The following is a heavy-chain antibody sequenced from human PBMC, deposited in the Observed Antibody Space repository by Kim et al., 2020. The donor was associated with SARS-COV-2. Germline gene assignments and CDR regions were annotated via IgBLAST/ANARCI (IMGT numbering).Heavy chain of an antibody. Sequence: SETLSLTCTVSGGSISSSSYYWGWIRQPPGKGLEWIGSIYYSGSTYYNPSLKSRVTISVDTSKNQFSLKLSSVTAADTAVYYCARDPMTTVTTNYWGQGT. D-gene: IGHD4-17*01. CDR2: IYYSGST. V-gene: IGHV4-39*07. J-gene: IGHJ4*02. CDR1: GGSISSSSYY. CDR3: ARDPMTTVTTNY.